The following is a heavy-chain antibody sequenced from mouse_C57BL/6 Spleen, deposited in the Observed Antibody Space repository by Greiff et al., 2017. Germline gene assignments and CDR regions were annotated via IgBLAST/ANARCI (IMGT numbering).Heavy chain of an antibody. CDR3: ARRGGDNYDAMDY. CDR1: GYTFPSYW. CDR2: IDPSDSYT. D-gene: IGHD1-3*01. Sequence: QVQLQQPGAELVRPGTSVKLSCKASGYTFPSYWMHWVKQRPGQGLEWIGVIDPSDSYTNYNQKFKGKATLTVDTSSSTAYMQLSSLTSEDSAVYYCARRGGDNYDAMDYWGQGTSVTVSS. J-gene: IGHJ4*01. V-gene: IGHV1-59*01.